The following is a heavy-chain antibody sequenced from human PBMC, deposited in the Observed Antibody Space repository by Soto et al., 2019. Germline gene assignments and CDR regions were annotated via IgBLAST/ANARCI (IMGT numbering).Heavy chain of an antibody. Sequence: GGSLRLSCAASGFTFDDYTMHWVRQAPGKGLEWVSLISWDGGSTYYADSVKGRFTISRDNSKNSLYLQMNSLRTEDTALYYCAKDKTEPDSSSSWYFDYWGQGTLVTVSS. CDR1: GFTFDDYT. CDR3: AKDKTEPDSSSSWYFDY. CDR2: ISWDGGST. D-gene: IGHD6-6*01. J-gene: IGHJ4*02. V-gene: IGHV3-43*01.